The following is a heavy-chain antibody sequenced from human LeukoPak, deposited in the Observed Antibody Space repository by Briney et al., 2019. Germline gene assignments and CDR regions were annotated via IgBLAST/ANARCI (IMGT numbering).Heavy chain of an antibody. V-gene: IGHV1-46*01. CDR1: GYTFTSYY. D-gene: IGHD6-13*01. Sequence: GASVKVSCKASGYTFTSYYMHWVRQAPGQGLEWMGIINPSGGSTSYAQKFQGRVTMTRDTCTSTVYMELSSLRSEDTAVYYCARSSRGGSSWYGSRGGVYFDYWGQGTLVTVSP. CDR3: ARSSRGGSSWYGSRGGVYFDY. J-gene: IGHJ4*02. CDR2: INPSGGST.